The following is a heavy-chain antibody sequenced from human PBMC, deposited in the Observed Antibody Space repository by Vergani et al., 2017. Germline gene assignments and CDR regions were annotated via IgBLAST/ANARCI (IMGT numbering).Heavy chain of an antibody. CDR1: GYTFTSYG. D-gene: IGHD3-10*01. J-gene: IGHJ6*02. CDR3: AREGSVTMXRGVITHYYYGMDV. CDR2: ISAYNGNT. Sequence: QVQLVQSGAEVKKPGSSVKVSCKASGYTFTSYGISWVRQAPGQGLEWMGWISAYNGNTNYAQKLQGRVTMTTDTSTSTAYMELRSLRSDDTAVYYCAREGSVTMXRGVITHYYYGMDVWGQGTTVTVSS. V-gene: IGHV1-18*01.